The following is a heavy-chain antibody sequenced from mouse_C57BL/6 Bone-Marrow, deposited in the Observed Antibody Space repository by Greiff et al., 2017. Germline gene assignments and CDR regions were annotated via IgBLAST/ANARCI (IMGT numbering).Heavy chain of an antibody. Sequence: QVQLQQPGAELVKPGASVKVSCKASGYTFTSYWMHWVKQRPGQGLEWIGRIHPSDSDTNYNQKFKGKATLTVDKSSNTAYMHLSSLTSEDSAVYYCAIGDYCGSNRYAMDYWGQGTSVTVSS. J-gene: IGHJ4*01. V-gene: IGHV1-74*01. D-gene: IGHD1-1*01. CDR1: GYTFTSYW. CDR2: IHPSDSDT. CDR3: AIGDYCGSNRYAMDY.